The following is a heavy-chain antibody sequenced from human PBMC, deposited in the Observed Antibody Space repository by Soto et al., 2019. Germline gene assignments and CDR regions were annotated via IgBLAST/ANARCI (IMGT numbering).Heavy chain of an antibody. V-gene: IGHV1-46*03. CDR2: INPSVGGT. CDR3: VRGGVVPGATQAGIWFVP. CDR1: GYTFTSYD. J-gene: IGHJ5*02. D-gene: IGHD2-2*01. Sequence: ATVKVSCKASGYTFTSYDMHWVRQAPGQGLEWMGRINPSVGGTNYAQKFQGRVTMTRDTSTSTVYMELNSLRSEDTAVYYCVRGGVVPGATQAGIWFVPWGEGILVTVSS.